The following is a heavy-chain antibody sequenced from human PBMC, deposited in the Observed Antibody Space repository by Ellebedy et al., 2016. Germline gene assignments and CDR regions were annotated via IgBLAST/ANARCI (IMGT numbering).Heavy chain of an antibody. CDR1: SYIFTSYG. CDR2: ISTYNGNT. CDR3: AGDRTTIPFDP. J-gene: IGHJ5*02. Sequence: ASVKVSXKAPSYIFTSYGISWVRQPPGQGLEWMGWISTYNGNTNYAQKLQGRVTMTTDTYTSTAYMDMRSLRSDVTAAYYCAGDRTTIPFDPWGQGTLVTVSS. V-gene: IGHV1-18*01. D-gene: IGHD5-12*01.